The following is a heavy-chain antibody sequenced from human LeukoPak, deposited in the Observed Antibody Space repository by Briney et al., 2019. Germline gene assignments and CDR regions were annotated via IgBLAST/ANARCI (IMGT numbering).Heavy chain of an antibody. CDR2: ISPNSGGT. D-gene: IGHD1-26*01. J-gene: IGHJ4*02. CDR3: AKIVGATNEVFDY. Sequence: GASVKVSCKASGYTFTGYYMHWVRQAPGQGLEWMGRISPNSGGTNYAQKFQGRVTMTRDTSISTAYMELSRLRSDDTAVYYCAKIVGATNEVFDYWGQGTLVTVSS. V-gene: IGHV1-2*06. CDR1: GYTFTGYY.